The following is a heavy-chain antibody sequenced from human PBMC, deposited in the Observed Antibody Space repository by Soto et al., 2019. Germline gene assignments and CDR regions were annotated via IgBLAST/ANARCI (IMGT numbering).Heavy chain of an antibody. CDR3: ARSPSTSSNGFFDI. Sequence: SETLSLTCTVSGGAISAFYWNWIRQSAGKGLEWIGRIYSNGYTSLNPSLQSRVNMSIDASKHQFSLMLTSVTAADTAVYFWARSPSTSSNGFFDIWGQGTMVTVSS. CDR1: GGAISAFY. CDR2: IYSNGYT. D-gene: IGHD6-6*01. V-gene: IGHV4-4*07. J-gene: IGHJ3*02.